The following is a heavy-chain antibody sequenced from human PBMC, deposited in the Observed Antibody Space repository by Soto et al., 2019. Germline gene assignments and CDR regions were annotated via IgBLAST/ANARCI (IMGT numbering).Heavy chain of an antibody. J-gene: IGHJ4*02. Sequence: QVQLVQSGAEVKKPGSSVKVSCKAPGGTFSSYSFNWVRQAPGQGLDWVGGITPLFGTSNYAQTFQGRLTITADGSTTTVYMELRSLRSEDTAVYYCARDTGVTPRKNYFDFWGQGTLVLVSS. CDR1: GGTFSSYS. CDR3: ARDTGVTPRKNYFDF. CDR2: ITPLFGTS. V-gene: IGHV1-69*01. D-gene: IGHD3-3*01.